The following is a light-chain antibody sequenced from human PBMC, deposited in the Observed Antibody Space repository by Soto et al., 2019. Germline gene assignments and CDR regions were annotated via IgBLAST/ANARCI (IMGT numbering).Light chain of an antibody. J-gene: IGLJ3*02. V-gene: IGLV4-60*03. CDR3: ETWDSNTLV. CDR2: LEGSGSY. Sequence: SWAQSALGSSVKLTCTLSSGHSSYIIAWHQQQPGKAPRYLMKLEGSGSYNKGSGVPDRFSGSSSGADRYLTISNLQSEDEADYYCETWDSNTLVFGGGTKLTVL. CDR1: SGHSSYI.